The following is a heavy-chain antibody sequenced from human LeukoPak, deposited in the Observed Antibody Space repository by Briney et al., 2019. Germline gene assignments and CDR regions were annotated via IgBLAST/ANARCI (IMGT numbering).Heavy chain of an antibody. CDR3: ARRRYYGSGSGAFDI. J-gene: IGHJ3*02. CDR1: GYTFTSYA. V-gene: IGHV1-18*04. CDR2: IITYNGNT. Sequence: ASVKVPCKASGYTFTSYAISWMRQAPGQGLEWMGWIITYNGNTNYAQNLQDRVTMTTDTSTTTAYMELRSLRSDDTAVYYCARRRYYGSGSGAFDIWGQGTTVAASS. D-gene: IGHD3-10*01.